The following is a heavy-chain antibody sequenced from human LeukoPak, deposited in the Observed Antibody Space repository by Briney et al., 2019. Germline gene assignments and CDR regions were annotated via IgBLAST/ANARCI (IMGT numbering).Heavy chain of an antibody. CDR2: IYYSGST. V-gene: IGHV4-31*03. CDR3: ARDSLKGAFDI. J-gene: IGHJ3*02. CDR1: GGPISSGGYY. Sequence: PSQTLSLTCTVSGGPISSGGYYWSWIRQHPGKGLEWIGYIYYSGSTYYNPSLKSRVTISVDTSKNQFSLKLSSVTAADTAVYYCARDSLKGAFDIWGQGTMVTVSS.